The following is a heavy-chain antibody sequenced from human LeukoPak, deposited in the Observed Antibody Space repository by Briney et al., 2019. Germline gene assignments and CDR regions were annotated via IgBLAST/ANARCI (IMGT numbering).Heavy chain of an antibody. CDR1: GYTFTNYG. D-gene: IGHD2-15*01. V-gene: IGHV1-18*01. CDR2: ISAYNGNT. Sequence: GASVKVSCKASGYTFTNYGISWVRQAPGQGLEWMGWISAYNGNTNYAQKLQGRVTMTTDTSTSTAYMELRSLRSDDTAVYYCARDQGHIVVVVAATFNYYYYMDVWGKGTTVTVSS. J-gene: IGHJ6*03. CDR3: ARDQGHIVVVVAATFNYYYYMDV.